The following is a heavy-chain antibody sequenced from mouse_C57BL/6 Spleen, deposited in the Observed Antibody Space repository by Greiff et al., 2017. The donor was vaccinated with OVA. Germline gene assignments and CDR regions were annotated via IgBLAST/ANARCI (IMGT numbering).Heavy chain of an antibody. CDR3: ARYYSNSYFDY. CDR1: GYTFTSYW. V-gene: IGHV1-69*01. Sequence: QVQLQQPGAELVMPGASVKLSCKASGYTFTSYWMHWVKQRPGQGLEWIGEIDPSDSYTNYNQKFKGKSTLTVDKSSSTAYMQLSSLTSEDSAVYYCARYYSNSYFDYWAKAPLSQSPQ. J-gene: IGHJ2*01. D-gene: IGHD2-5*01. CDR2: IDPSDSYT.